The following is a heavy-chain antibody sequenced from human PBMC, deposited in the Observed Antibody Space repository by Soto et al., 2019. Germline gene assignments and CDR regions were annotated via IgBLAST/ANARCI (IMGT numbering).Heavy chain of an antibody. J-gene: IGHJ4*02. CDR3: ARRPDGFDY. Sequence: QVQLQQWGAGLLKPSETLSLTCAVFGGSLSGYQWSWIRQSPRKGLEWIGEINHGGNTNYNPSLKSRVTISVDTSTNQFSLNLGSVTAADTAIYYCARRPDGFDYWCQGTLVTVSS. CDR1: GGSLSGYQ. V-gene: IGHV4-34*02. CDR2: INHGGNT.